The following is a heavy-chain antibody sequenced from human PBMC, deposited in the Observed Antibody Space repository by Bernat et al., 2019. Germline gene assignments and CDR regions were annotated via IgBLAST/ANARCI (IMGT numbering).Heavy chain of an antibody. D-gene: IGHD2-2*01. Sequence: EGQLVESGGGLVQPGGSLRLSCTASGFIFSSFWMSWVRQAPGKGREWVANIEHGGGEKNYVASVKSRFTIARENGRSSVYLKMSALRAEDTAMYYCARYCSSTACADAFDIWGQGTMVTVSS. V-gene: IGHV3-7*03. CDR2: IEHGGGEK. CDR1: GFIFSSFW. CDR3: ARYCSSTACADAFDI. J-gene: IGHJ3*02.